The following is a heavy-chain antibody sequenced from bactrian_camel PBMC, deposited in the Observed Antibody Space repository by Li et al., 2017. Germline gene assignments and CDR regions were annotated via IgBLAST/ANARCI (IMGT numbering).Heavy chain of an antibody. CDR3: AAFCSGGYFSFKY. CDR2: DNGVGRT. D-gene: IGHD2*01. J-gene: IGHJ4*01. Sequence: QLVESGGGAVQAGGSLRLSCVASGYTGPGSNYCMAWFRQAPGKERDWVATDNGVGRTYYADSVKGRFAISRDNAKNTVYLQMNSLKPEGTAMYYCAAFCSGGYFSFKYRGQGTQVTVS. CDR1: GYTGPGSNYC. V-gene: IGHV3S25*01.